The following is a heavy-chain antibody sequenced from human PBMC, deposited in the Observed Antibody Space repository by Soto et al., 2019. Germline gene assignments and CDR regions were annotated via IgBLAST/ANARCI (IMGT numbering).Heavy chain of an antibody. CDR3: ASPPRGMGIDY. Sequence: LSLTCTVSGGSISSSSYYWGWIRQPPGKGLEWIGSIYYSGSTYYNPSLKSRVTISVDTSKNQFSLKLSSVTAADTAVYYCASPPRGMGIDYWGQGTLVTVPQ. CDR2: IYYSGST. D-gene: IGHD3-16*01. V-gene: IGHV4-39*01. CDR1: GGSISSSSYY. J-gene: IGHJ4*02.